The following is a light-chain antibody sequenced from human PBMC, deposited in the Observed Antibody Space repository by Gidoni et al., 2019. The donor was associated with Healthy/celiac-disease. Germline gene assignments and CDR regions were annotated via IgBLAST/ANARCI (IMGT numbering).Light chain of an antibody. CDR1: QDISNY. CDR3: QQYDNLPLT. Sequence: EIQMTQSPSSLSASVGDRGTITCQASQDISNYLNWYQQKPGKAPTLLIYYASTFETGVPSRFIGSGSATDFTFTISSLLPEDISTYYCQQYDNLPLTFGGGTKVEIK. J-gene: IGKJ4*01. CDR2: YAS. V-gene: IGKV1-33*01.